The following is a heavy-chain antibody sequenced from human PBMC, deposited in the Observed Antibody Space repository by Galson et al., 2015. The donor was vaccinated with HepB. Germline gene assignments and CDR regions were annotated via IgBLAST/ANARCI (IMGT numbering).Heavy chain of an antibody. J-gene: IGHJ3*02. Sequence: SVKVSCKASGYTFTSYYMHWVRQAPGQGLEWMGIINPSGGSTSYAQKFQGRVTMTRDTSTSTVYMELSSLRSEDTAVYYCAREYCSSTSCIKDAFDIWGQGTMVTVSS. D-gene: IGHD2-2*01. V-gene: IGHV1-46*03. CDR1: GYTFTSYY. CDR3: AREYCSSTSCIKDAFDI. CDR2: INPSGGST.